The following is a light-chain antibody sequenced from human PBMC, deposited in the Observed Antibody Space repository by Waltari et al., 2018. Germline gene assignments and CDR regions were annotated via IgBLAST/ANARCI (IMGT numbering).Light chain of an antibody. Sequence: QSVLTQPPSASGTPGQRVTISCSGSSSNIGSNYVYWYQQLPGTAPKLLIYRNNQRPSGVPARLSGSNAGTSASRAISGLRSEDEADYYCAAWDDSLSGVVFGGGTKLTVL. CDR1: SSNIGSNY. J-gene: IGLJ2*01. CDR2: RNN. CDR3: AAWDDSLSGVV. V-gene: IGLV1-47*01.